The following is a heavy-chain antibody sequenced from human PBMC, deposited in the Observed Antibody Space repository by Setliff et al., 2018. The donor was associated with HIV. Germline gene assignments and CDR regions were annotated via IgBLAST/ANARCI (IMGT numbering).Heavy chain of an antibody. V-gene: IGHV1-69*02. Sequence: SVKVSCKASRSTFNSHTINWVRQAPEQGLDWMGRIIPILGVANYAQRFQGKVTITADKSTSTAYMELTSLRSDDTAVYYCARVVVRGVTFIAEYCQHWGQGTLVTVSS. CDR3: ARVVVRGVTFIAEYCQH. D-gene: IGHD3-10*01. CDR2: IIPILGVA. CDR1: RSTFNSHT. J-gene: IGHJ1*01.